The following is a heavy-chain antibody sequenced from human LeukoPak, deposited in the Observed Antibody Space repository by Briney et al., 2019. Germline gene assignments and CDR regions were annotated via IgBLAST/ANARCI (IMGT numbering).Heavy chain of an antibody. CDR1: GFNFIDNS. D-gene: IGHD5-24*01. J-gene: IGHJ4*02. CDR3: AGDSATTFDY. CDR2: ISSSKTYV. Sequence: GGSLRLSCAGSGFNFIDNSMHWVRQAPGRGLEWVSSISSSKTYVYYRDSVKGRFTISRDNAKNSLYLQMNSLRAEDTAVYYCAGDSATTFDYWGQGTLVTVSS. V-gene: IGHV3-21*01.